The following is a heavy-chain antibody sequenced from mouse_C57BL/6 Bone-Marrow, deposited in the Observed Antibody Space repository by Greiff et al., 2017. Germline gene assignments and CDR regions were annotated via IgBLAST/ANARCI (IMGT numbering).Heavy chain of an antibody. J-gene: IGHJ4*01. CDR1: GYTFTDYY. D-gene: IGHD4-1*01. CDR3: AILHLGYYYAMDY. Sequence: EVQGVESGPVLVKPGASVKMSCKASGYTFTDYYMNWVKQSPGQSLEWIGVINPYNGGTSYNQQFKGKATLTVDKSSSTAYMELNSLTSEDSAVYYCAILHLGYYYAMDYWGQGTSVTVSS. CDR2: INPYNGGT. V-gene: IGHV1-19*01.